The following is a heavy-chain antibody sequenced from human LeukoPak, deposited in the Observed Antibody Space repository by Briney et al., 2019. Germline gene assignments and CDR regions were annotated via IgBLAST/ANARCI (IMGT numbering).Heavy chain of an antibody. CDR3: ARWGGPYDSSGYYVDYYFDY. CDR2: INHSGRT. J-gene: IGHJ4*02. D-gene: IGHD3-22*01. Sequence: SETLSLTCAVYGGTFSGYYWSWLRQPPGKGLKWIGEINHSGRTNYNPSLKSRVTISVDTSKNQFSLKLSSVTAADTAVYYCARWGGPYDSSGYYVDYYFDYWGQGTLVTVSS. CDR1: GGTFSGYY. V-gene: IGHV4-34*01.